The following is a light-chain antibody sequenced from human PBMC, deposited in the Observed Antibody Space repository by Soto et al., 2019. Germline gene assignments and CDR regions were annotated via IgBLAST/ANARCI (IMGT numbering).Light chain of an antibody. V-gene: IGKV3-15*01. CDR3: QQYNNWPRT. CDR2: RTS. CDR1: QSISSN. Sequence: EIVMTQSPATLSVSPGERATLSCRASQSISSNLAWYQQKPCQAPRLLMFRTSSRATGFPARFSGSGSGTEFNLTISSLQSEDFGVYCCQQYNNWPRTFGQGTKVEIK. J-gene: IGKJ1*01.